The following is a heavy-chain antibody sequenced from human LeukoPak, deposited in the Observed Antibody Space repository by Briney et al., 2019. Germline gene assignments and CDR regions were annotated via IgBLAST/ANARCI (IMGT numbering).Heavy chain of an antibody. Sequence: SETLSLTCAVYGGSFSSYYWSWIRQPPGKGLEWIGEIKHSGRTTNNPSLKSRVTISVDTSKNQFSLKLSSVTAEDTAVYYCARGRGGFTMVRGVMGPFAFDIWGQGTMVTVSS. V-gene: IGHV4-34*01. CDR1: GGSFSSYY. D-gene: IGHD3-10*01. CDR3: ARGRGGFTMVRGVMGPFAFDI. CDR2: IKHSGRT. J-gene: IGHJ3*02.